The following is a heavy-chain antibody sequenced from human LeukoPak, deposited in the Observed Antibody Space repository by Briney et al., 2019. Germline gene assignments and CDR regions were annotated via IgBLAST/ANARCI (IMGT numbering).Heavy chain of an antibody. J-gene: IGHJ5*02. V-gene: IGHV3-21*01. CDR3: ARCQSIAAAGTPNWFDP. CDR1: GFTFSSYS. CDR2: ISSSSSYI. Sequence: PGGSLRLSCAASGFTFSSYSKNWVRQAPGKGLEWVSSISSSSSYIYYADSVKGRFTISRDNAKNSLYLQMNSLRAEDTAVYYCARCQSIAAAGTPNWFDPWGQGTLVTVSS. D-gene: IGHD6-13*01.